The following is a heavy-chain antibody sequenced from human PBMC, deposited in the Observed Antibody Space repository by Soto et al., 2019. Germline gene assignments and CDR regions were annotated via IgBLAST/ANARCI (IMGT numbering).Heavy chain of an antibody. J-gene: IGHJ6*02. D-gene: IGHD6-13*01. CDR3: ANHLGYSSNYGMDV. CDR1: GFTFSSYA. Sequence: EVQLLESGGGLVQPGGSLRLSCAAPGFTFSSYAMSWVRQAPGKGLEWVSSIRGSGGSTYFADSVKGRFTISRDNSKNTLYLKMNSLRVEGTAVYYCANHLGYSSNYGMDVWGQGTTVTVSS. CDR2: IRGSGGST. V-gene: IGHV3-23*01.